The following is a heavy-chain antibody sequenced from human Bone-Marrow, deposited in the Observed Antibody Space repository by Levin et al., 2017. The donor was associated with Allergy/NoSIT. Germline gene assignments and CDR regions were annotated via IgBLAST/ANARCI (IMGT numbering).Heavy chain of an antibody. Sequence: GESLKISCEASGFNFGSYAMHWVRQTPGKRLEWVAIMSADGSIQWSADSVRGRVTLSRDNFRHTLHLQMNSLTIDDTAVYFCARDGGIPPPVVSTPVVGFFDVCGQGTMVTVSS. CDR1: GFNFGSYA. D-gene: IGHD3-16*01. J-gene: IGHJ3*01. CDR3: ARDGGIPPPVVSTPVVGFFDV. V-gene: IGHV3-30-3*01. CDR2: MSADGSIQ.